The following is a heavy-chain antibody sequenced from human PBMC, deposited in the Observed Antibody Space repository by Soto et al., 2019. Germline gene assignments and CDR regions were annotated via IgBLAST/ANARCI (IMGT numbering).Heavy chain of an antibody. CDR3: ARDFAGRGTLDP. CDR1: GGSFSGYY. D-gene: IGHD3-9*01. J-gene: IGHJ5*01. Sequence: SETLSLTCAVYGGSFSGYYWSWIRQPPGKGLEWIGEINHSGSTNYNPSLKSRVTISVDTSKNEFSLKLRSVTTADTALYFCARDFAGRGTLDPWGPGNLVIVSS. CDR2: INHSGST. V-gene: IGHV4-34*01.